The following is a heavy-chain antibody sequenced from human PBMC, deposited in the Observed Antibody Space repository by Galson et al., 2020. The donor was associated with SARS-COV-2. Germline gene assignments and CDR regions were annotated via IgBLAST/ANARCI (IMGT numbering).Heavy chain of an antibody. CDR1: GFSFISYN. CDR3: ARVEYTSSFIPPGCLDS. CDR2: ISTSNTI. V-gene: IGHV3-48*04. Sequence: GGSLRLSCAASGFSFISYNMNWVRQAPGKGLEWVSYISTSNTIYYADSVKGRFTISRDNAKNSLYLQMNSLRAEDTAVYYCARVEYTSSFIPPGCLDSWGQGARGTVSS. J-gene: IGHJ4*02. D-gene: IGHD6-6*01.